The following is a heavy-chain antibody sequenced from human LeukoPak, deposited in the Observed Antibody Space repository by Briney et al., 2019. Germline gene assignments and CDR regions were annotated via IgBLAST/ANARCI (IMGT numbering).Heavy chain of an antibody. CDR3: ARDGQMQLWLNYFDY. D-gene: IGHD5-18*01. CDR1: GGSFSGYY. CDR2: INHSGST. J-gene: IGHJ4*02. V-gene: IGHV4-34*01. Sequence: KASETLSLTCAVYGGSFSGYYWSWIRQPPGKGLEWIGEINHSGSTNYNPSLKSRVTISVDTSKNQFSLKLSSVTAADTAVYYCARDGQMQLWLNYFDYWGQGTLVTVSS.